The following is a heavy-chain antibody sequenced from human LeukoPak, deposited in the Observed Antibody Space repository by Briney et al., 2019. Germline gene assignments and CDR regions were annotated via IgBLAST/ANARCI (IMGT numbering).Heavy chain of an antibody. CDR2: INYDGST. V-gene: IGHV3-74*01. CDR1: GFTFSNYW. J-gene: IGHJ4*02. D-gene: IGHD2-2*01. CDR3: VRGCSSTSCYPFDY. Sequence: GGPLRPSCAASGFTFSNYWMHWFPKAPGKGLVWVSRINYDGSTNYADSVKGRFTISRDNARNTLYMQMNSLRAEDTAVYYCVRGCSSTSCYPFDYWGQGTLVTVSS.